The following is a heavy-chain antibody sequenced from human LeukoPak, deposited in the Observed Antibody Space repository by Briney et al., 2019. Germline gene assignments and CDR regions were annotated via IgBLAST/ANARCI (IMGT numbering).Heavy chain of an antibody. Sequence: ESLLISCKAAGYIFTHYCSGWLRRLPGKGLVGMGIVNSADSDTRYSPSFQGQVLISADKSISTAYLHWGSLKASDTAMYFCARRRSSTSDAVDIWGQGTMVTVS. J-gene: IGHJ3*02. CDR3: ARRRSSTSDAVDI. CDR1: GYIFTHYC. V-gene: IGHV5-51*01. CDR2: VNSADSDT.